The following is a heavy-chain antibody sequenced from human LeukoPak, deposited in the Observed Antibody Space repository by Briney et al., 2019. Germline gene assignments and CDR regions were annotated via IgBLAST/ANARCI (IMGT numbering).Heavy chain of an antibody. J-gene: IGHJ4*02. Sequence: GGSLRLSCAASGFTFSSHWMHWVRQAPGKGLVWVSRVKGDGTFTNYADSVYGRFTISRDNAKNALYLHMHSLRAEDTAVYYCVRDGDDFNFDYWGQGNLVTVSS. CDR3: VRDGDDFNFDY. V-gene: IGHV3-74*01. CDR2: VKGDGTFT. CDR1: GFTFSSHW. D-gene: IGHD5-24*01.